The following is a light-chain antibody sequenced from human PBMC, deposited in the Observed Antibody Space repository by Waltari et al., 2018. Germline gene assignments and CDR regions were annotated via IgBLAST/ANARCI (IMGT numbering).Light chain of an antibody. Sequence: EIVSTQSPGPLSLSPGESATLSCRASQTVRTTYLAWYQQKPGQAPTPLIYGASSRATGIPDRFSGSGSGTDFSLTISSLEPEDFAVYYCQQYDISPLTFGGGTKVEIK. CDR3: QQYDISPLT. CDR1: QTVRTTY. V-gene: IGKV3-20*01. J-gene: IGKJ4*01. CDR2: GAS.